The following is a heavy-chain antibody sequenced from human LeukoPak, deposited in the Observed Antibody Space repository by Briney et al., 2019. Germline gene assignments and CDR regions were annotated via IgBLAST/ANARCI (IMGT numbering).Heavy chain of an antibody. J-gene: IGHJ5*02. Sequence: SETLSLTCTVSGDSLNTYYWTWIRQTPGKELERIGFVASSGTSNYNPSPKSRVSISIATSKNQFSLALTSVTPADTAVYYCARVVRGVVTSNWFDPWGQGTLVSVSS. CDR2: VASSGTS. V-gene: IGHV4-59*01. CDR1: GDSLNTYY. CDR3: ARVVRGVVTSNWFDP. D-gene: IGHD2-21*02.